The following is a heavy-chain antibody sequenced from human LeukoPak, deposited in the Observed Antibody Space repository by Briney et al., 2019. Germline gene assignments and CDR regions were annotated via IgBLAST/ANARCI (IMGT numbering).Heavy chain of an antibody. Sequence: GGSLRLSCAASGFTFSSYAMSWVRQAPGKGPEWVSAISGSGGSTYYADSVKGRFTISRDNSKNTLYLQMNSLRAEDTAVYYCAKDDCSGGSCYPYYFDYWGQGTLVTVSS. CDR3: AKDDCSGGSCYPYYFDY. CDR1: GFTFSSYA. J-gene: IGHJ4*02. CDR2: ISGSGGST. V-gene: IGHV3-23*01. D-gene: IGHD2-15*01.